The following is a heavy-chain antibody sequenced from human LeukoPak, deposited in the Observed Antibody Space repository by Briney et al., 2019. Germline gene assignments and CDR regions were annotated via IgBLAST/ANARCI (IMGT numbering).Heavy chain of an antibody. CDR3: ARHAYYDTSGYYYVDY. V-gene: IGHV4-59*08. Sequence: KPSETLSLTCTVSGVSISSYYWSWIRQPPGKGLEWIGNVYYSGSTKYNPSLKSRVTISVDTSKNHFSLKLSSVTAADTAVYYCARHAYYDTSGYYYVDYWGQGTLVTVSS. CDR1: GVSISSYY. J-gene: IGHJ4*02. CDR2: VYYSGST. D-gene: IGHD3-22*01.